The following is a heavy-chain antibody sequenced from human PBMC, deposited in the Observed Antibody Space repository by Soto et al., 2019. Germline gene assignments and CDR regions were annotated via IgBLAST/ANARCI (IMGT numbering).Heavy chain of an antibody. J-gene: IGHJ4*02. V-gene: IGHV4-59*01. Sequence: GSLRLSCTVSGGSISSYYWSWIRQPPGKGLEWIGYIYYSGSTNYNPSLKSRVTISVDTSKNQFSLKLSSVTAADTAVYYCASLTTVVTHFDYWGQGTLVTVSS. CDR2: IYYSGST. CDR3: ASLTTVVTHFDY. D-gene: IGHD4-17*01. CDR1: GGSISSYY.